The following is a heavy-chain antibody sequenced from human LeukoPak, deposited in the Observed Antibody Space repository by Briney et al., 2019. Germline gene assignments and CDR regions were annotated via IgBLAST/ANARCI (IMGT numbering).Heavy chain of an antibody. CDR2: ISGSGGST. D-gene: IGHD3-10*01. CDR1: GFTFSSYA. J-gene: IGHJ4*02. V-gene: IGHV3-23*01. Sequence: GGSLRLSCAASGFTFSSYAMSWVCQAPGKGLEWVSAISGSGGSTYYADSVKGRFTISRDNSKNTLYLQMNSLRAEDTAVYYCAKAGAMVRGVLDYWGQGTLVTVSS. CDR3: AKAGAMVRGVLDY.